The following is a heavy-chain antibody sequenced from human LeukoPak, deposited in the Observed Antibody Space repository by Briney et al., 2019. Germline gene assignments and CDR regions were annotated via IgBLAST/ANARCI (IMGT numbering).Heavy chain of an antibody. CDR1: GFTFSSYA. D-gene: IGHD6-19*01. J-gene: IGHJ4*02. V-gene: IGHV3-23*01. CDR3: AKHWPDHSGWAGRYLDY. Sequence: PGGSLRLSCAASGFTFSSYAMSCVGQAPGPGLEWVAAISGSGADRYYADSVRGRFTISRDNSKNTVYLQMNSLRVEDTAVYYCAKHWPDHSGWAGRYLDYWGQGTLVTGSP. CDR2: ISGSGADR.